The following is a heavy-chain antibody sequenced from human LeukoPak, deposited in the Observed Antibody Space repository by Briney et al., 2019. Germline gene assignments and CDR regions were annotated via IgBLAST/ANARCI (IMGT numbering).Heavy chain of an antibody. CDR2: IKQDGSEK. CDR1: GFTFSSYW. Sequence: GGSLRLSCAASGFTFSSYWMSWVRQAPGRGLEWVANIKQDGSEKYYMESVKGRFTISRDNAKNSLYLKMNSLRAEDTAVYYCARERSSGWYGYYYYYMDVWGKGTTVTVSS. CDR3: ARERSSGWYGYYYYYMDV. D-gene: IGHD6-19*01. V-gene: IGHV3-7*01. J-gene: IGHJ6*03.